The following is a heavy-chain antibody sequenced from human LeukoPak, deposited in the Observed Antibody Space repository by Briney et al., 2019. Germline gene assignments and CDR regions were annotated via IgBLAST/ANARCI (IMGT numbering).Heavy chain of an antibody. D-gene: IGHD6-19*01. CDR1: GFTFDDYA. V-gene: IGHV3-9*01. CDR2: ISWNSGSI. Sequence: GGSLRLSCAASGFTFDDYAMHWVRQAPGKGLEWASGISWNSGSIGYADSVKGRFTISRDNAKNSLYLQMNSLRAEDTALYYCAKESYSSGWFLGTSYYYYYGMDVWGQGTTVTVSS. J-gene: IGHJ6*02. CDR3: AKESYSSGWFLGTSYYYYYGMDV.